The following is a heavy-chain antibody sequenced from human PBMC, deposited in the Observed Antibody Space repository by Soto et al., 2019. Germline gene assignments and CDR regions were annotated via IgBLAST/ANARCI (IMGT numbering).Heavy chain of an antibody. CDR1: GFSFSTYN. CDR3: ARAIAVGSTSLDY. D-gene: IGHD6-19*01. CDR2: ISSRSSTI. J-gene: IGHJ4*02. Sequence: PGGSLRLSCAASGFSFSTYNMNWVRQAPGRGLEWVSYISSRSSTIYHADSVKGRFTISRDNAENSLYLQMDSLRDEDTAVYFCARAIAVGSTSLDYWGLGTRVTVSS. V-gene: IGHV3-48*02.